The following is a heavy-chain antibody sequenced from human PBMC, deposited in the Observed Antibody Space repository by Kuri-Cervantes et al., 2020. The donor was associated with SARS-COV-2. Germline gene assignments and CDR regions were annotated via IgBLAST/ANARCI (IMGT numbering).Heavy chain of an antibody. Sequence: GGSLRLSCAASGFTFSSYAMSWVRQAPGKGLEWVSAISGSGSSTYYADSVKGRFTISRDNSKNTLYLQMNSLRAEDTAVYYCAKPASPTYYYDSSGYSPFDYWGQGTLVTVSS. D-gene: IGHD3-22*01. CDR2: ISGSGSST. CDR3: AKPASPTYYYDSSGYSPFDY. V-gene: IGHV3-23*01. J-gene: IGHJ4*02. CDR1: GFTFSSYA.